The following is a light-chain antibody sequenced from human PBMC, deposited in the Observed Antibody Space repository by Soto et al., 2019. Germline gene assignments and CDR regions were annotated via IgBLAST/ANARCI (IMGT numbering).Light chain of an antibody. CDR3: QQYNNWPWT. Sequence: ETVMTQSPATLSVSPGERATLSCRASQNININVAWYQQKPGQAPRLLIYGESARATGIPARFSGTGSGTEFTLTISSLQSEDFAVDYCQQYNNWPWTFGQGTKVEIK. CDR1: QNININ. V-gene: IGKV3-15*01. CDR2: GES. J-gene: IGKJ1*01.